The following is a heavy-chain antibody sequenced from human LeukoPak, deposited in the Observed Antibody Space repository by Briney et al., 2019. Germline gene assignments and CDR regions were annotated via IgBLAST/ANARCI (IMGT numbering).Heavy chain of an antibody. CDR2: ISAYNGNT. D-gene: IGHD6-19*01. Sequence: ASVKVSCKASGYTFTSYGISWVRQAPGQGLEWMGWISAYNGNTNYAQKLQGRVTMTTDTSTSTAYMELRSLRSDDTAVYYCASSVGGLIAVAGQFYYGMDVWGQGTTVTVSS. CDR3: ASSVGGLIAVAGQFYYGMDV. CDR1: GYTFTSYG. J-gene: IGHJ6*02. V-gene: IGHV1-18*01.